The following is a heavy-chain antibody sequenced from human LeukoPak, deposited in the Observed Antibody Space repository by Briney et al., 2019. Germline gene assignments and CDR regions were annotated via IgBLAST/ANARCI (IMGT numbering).Heavy chain of an antibody. Sequence: PSETLSLTCTVSGGSISPYFWSWMRQTPGKGLEWIGYISYTRSTNYNPALKSRVTISVDTSKNQFSLQLTSVTAADTAVYYCARDDYRGVTNFDPWGQGTLVTVSS. CDR2: ISYTRST. J-gene: IGHJ5*02. V-gene: IGHV4-59*01. CDR1: GGSISPYF. CDR3: ARDDYRGVTNFDP. D-gene: IGHD3-10*01.